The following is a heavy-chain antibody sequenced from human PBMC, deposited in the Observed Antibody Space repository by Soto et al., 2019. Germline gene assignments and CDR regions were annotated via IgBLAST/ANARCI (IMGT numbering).Heavy chain of an antibody. CDR3: ARGLSAGKGSPPPF. CDR1: GVAFSSFA. D-gene: IGHD6-13*01. Sequence: GGSLRLSCAASGVAFSSFAMSWVRQAPGKGLDWVSAISGSGGSTYSADSVKGRFTISRDNSKNTLYLQMSSLRAEDTAVYYCARGLSAGKGSPPPFCGQSSLVTV. CDR2: ISGSGGST. V-gene: IGHV3-23*01. J-gene: IGHJ4*02.